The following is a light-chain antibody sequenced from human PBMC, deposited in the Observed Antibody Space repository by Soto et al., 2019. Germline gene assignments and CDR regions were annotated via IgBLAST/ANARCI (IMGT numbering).Light chain of an antibody. CDR2: DVY. V-gene: IGLV2-14*03. J-gene: IGLJ1*01. CDR3: TSYTSSTPFYV. Sequence: QSVLTQPASVSGSPGQSIAISCTGVRTDVDGYDYVSWYQQHPGQAPQLIIYDVYSRPSGVSHRFSGSKSGDTASLTISGLQAEDEAHYYCTSYTSSTPFYVFGTGTTVTV. CDR1: RTDVDGYDY.